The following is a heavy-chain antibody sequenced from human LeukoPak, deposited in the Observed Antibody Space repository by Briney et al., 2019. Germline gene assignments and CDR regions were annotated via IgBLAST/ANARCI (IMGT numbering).Heavy chain of an antibody. CDR3: GRVGGRSKAAKGDAFDI. CDR1: GFTFSSYS. D-gene: IGHD6-6*01. Sequence: GGSLRLSCAASGFTFSSYSMNWVRQAPGKGLEWVSSISSSSSYIYYADSVKSRFAISRDNAKNSLYLQMNSLRAEDTAVYYCGRVGGRSKAAKGDAFDIWGQGTMVTVSS. J-gene: IGHJ3*02. CDR2: ISSSSSYI. V-gene: IGHV3-21*01.